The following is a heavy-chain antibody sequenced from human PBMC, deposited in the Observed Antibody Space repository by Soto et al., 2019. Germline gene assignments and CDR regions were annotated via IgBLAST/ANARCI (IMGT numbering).Heavy chain of an antibody. D-gene: IGHD6-13*01. V-gene: IGHV2-5*02. CDR1: GFSLSTSGVG. CDR3: AHRLAAAAGAAFDI. CDR2: IYWDDDK. Sequence: QITLKESGPPRVKPTQTLTLNCTFSGFSLSTSGVGVGWIRRPPGKALEWLALIYWDDDKRYSPSLKSRLTITKDTSKNHVVLTMTHMDPVDTATYYCAHRLAAAAGAAFDIWGQGTMVTVSS. J-gene: IGHJ3*02.